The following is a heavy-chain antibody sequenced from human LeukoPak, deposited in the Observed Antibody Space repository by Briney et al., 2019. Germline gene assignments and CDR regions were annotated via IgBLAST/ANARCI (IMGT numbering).Heavy chain of an antibody. D-gene: IGHD2-15*01. CDR1: GFTFSSYA. Sequence: GGSLRLSCAASGFTFSSYAMSWVRQAPGKGLEWVSAISGSGGSTYYADSVKGRFTISRDNSKNTLYLQMNGLRAEDTAVYYCAKGPGVVVVAATLDYWGQGTLVTVSS. J-gene: IGHJ4*02. CDR3: AKGPGVVVVAATLDY. V-gene: IGHV3-23*01. CDR2: ISGSGGST.